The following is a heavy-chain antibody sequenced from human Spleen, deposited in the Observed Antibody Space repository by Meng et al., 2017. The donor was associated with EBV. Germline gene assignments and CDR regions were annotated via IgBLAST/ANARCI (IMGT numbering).Heavy chain of an antibody. Sequence: QLQLQESGPVLVKPSEXLSLTCTVSGGSISSSSYYWGWIRQPPGKGLEWIGSIYYSGSTYYNPSLKSRVTISVDTSKNQFSLKLSSVTAADTAVYYCAREGAERIDYWGQGTLVTVSS. CDR1: GGSISSSSYY. D-gene: IGHD1-14*01. CDR3: AREGAERIDY. J-gene: IGHJ4*02. CDR2: IYYSGST. V-gene: IGHV4-39*07.